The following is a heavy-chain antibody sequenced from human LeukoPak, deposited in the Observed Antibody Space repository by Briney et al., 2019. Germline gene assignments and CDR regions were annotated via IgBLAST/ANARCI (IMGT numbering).Heavy chain of an antibody. Sequence: HPGGSLRLSCAASGFTFSDHYMDWVRQAPGKGLEWVGRTRNKANSYTTEYAASVKGRFTISRDDSKNSLYLQMNSLKTEDTAVYYCARDRDGDYWYFDLWGRGTLVTVSS. CDR3: ARDRDGDYWYFDL. D-gene: IGHD4-17*01. CDR1: GFTFSDHY. J-gene: IGHJ2*01. CDR2: TRNKANSYTT. V-gene: IGHV3-72*01.